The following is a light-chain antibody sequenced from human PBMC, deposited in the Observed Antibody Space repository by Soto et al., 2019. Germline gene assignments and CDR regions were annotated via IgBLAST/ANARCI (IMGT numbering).Light chain of an antibody. V-gene: IGKV1-5*03. CDR1: QSISSW. Sequence: DIQMTQSPSTLSASVGDRVTITCRASQSISSWLAWYQQKPGKAPKLLIYKASSLESGVPSRFSGSGSGTELTLTISRLQPDDFETYYCQQYNSYSRTFGQGTKVEIK. J-gene: IGKJ1*01. CDR3: QQYNSYSRT. CDR2: KAS.